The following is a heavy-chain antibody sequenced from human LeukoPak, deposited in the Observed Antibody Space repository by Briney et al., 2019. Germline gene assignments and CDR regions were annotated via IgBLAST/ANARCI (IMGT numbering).Heavy chain of an antibody. CDR2: IKQDGSEK. CDR3: AIYYSGGSCTYYYYGMDV. V-gene: IGHV3-7*03. D-gene: IGHD2-15*01. J-gene: IGHJ6*04. CDR1: GFTFSSYW. Sequence: GGSLRLSCAASGFTFSSYWMSWVRQAPGKGLEWVANIKQDGSEKYYVDSVKGRFTISRDNAKNSLYLKMNSLRAEDTAVYYCAIYYSGGSCTYYYYGMDVWGKGTTVTVSS.